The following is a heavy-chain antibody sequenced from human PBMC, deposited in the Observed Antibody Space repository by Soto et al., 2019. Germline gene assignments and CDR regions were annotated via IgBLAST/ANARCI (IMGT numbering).Heavy chain of an antibody. D-gene: IGHD3-10*01. Sequence: EVQLLESEGGLVQPGGSLRLSCAASGFTFSTYAMSWVRQAPGKGLEWVSGMSGSGGSTYYADSVKGRFTISRDNSKNTLYLQMNSLRAEDTAVYYCMNLYSYGSGSCYKWGQGTLVIVSS. V-gene: IGHV3-23*01. CDR2: MSGSGGST. CDR3: MNLYSYGSGSCYK. J-gene: IGHJ4*02. CDR1: GFTFSTYA.